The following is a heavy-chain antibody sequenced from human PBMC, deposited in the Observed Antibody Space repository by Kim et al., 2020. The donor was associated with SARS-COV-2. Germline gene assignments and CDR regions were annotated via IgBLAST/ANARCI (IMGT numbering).Heavy chain of an antibody. V-gene: IGHV3-74*01. CDR1: GFTLSTYW. CDR3: ARTTIDVEGGGAFDV. D-gene: IGHD1-26*01. Sequence: GGSLRLFCAASGFTLSTYWIHWVRQVPGKGLIWISRINSDDSSTDYADSAKGRFTFSRDNARNTVYLQMNSLRAEDTAVYYCARTTIDVEGGGAFDVWGQGTVVTVSS. J-gene: IGHJ3*01. CDR2: INSDDSST.